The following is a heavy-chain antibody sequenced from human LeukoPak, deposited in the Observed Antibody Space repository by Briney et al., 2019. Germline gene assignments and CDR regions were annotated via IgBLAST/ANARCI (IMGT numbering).Heavy chain of an antibody. CDR2: IYYSGST. D-gene: IGHD6-19*01. Sequence: TSPTLSLTCTVSGGSISSGGYYWSWIRQHPGKGLEWIGYIYYSGSTYYNPSLKSRVTISVDTSKNQFSLKLSSVTAADTDVYYCARGSPGSSGWHTNDYWGQGTLVTVSS. CDR3: ARGSPGSSGWHTNDY. V-gene: IGHV4-31*03. CDR1: GGSISSGGYY. J-gene: IGHJ4*02.